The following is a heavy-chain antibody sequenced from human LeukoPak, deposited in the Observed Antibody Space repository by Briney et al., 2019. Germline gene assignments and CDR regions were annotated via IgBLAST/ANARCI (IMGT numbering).Heavy chain of an antibody. D-gene: IGHD5-18*01. J-gene: IGHJ3*01. CDR3: ARDPIDTANDAFDV. Sequence: SETLSLTCTVSGDSISSNSFYWGWIRQPPGKGLEWIGTIYYSGSTYYNPSLTSRVTMSVDTSKNQFSLKLSSVTAADTAVYYCARDPIDTANDAFDVWGQGTMVTVSS. CDR1: GDSISSNSFY. CDR2: IYYSGST. V-gene: IGHV4-39*07.